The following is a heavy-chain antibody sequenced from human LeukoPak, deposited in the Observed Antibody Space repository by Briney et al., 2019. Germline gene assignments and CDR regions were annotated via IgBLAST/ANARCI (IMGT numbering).Heavy chain of an antibody. CDR1: GGSISSSYYY. J-gene: IGHJ4*02. CDR3: AREKDGYNFIDY. Sequence: SETLSLTCTVSGGSISSSYYYWGWIRQPPGKGLEWIGYIYYSGSTYYNPSLKSRVTISVDTSKNQFSLKLSSVTAADTAVYYCAREKDGYNFIDYWGQETLVTVSS. V-gene: IGHV4-31*03. D-gene: IGHD5-24*01. CDR2: IYYSGST.